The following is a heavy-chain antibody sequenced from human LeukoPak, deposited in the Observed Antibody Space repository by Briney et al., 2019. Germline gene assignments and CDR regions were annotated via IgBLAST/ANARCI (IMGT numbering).Heavy chain of an antibody. CDR2: IYYSGST. CDR3: ARDGGIAVAGSHFDY. J-gene: IGHJ4*02. CDR1: GGSISSYY. V-gene: IGHV4-39*07. Sequence: SETLSPTCTVSGGSISSYYWGWIRQPPGKGLEWIGSIYYSGSTYYNPSLKSRVTISVNTSKNQFSLKLSSVTAADTAVYYCARDGGIAVAGSHFDYWGQGTLVTVSS. D-gene: IGHD6-19*01.